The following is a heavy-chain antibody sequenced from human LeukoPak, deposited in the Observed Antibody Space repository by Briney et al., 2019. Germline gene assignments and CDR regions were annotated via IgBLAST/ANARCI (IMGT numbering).Heavy chain of an antibody. CDR2: ISAYYGNT. J-gene: IGHJ4*02. CDR1: GYTFTSYG. D-gene: IGHD2-2*01. CDR3: ARDERAAYCSSTSCNTAIDY. Sequence: ASVKVSCKASGYTFTSYGISWVRQAPGQGLEWMGWISAYYGNTNYAQKLQGRVTMTTDTSTSTACMELRSLRSDDTAVYYCARDERAAYCSSTSCNTAIDYWGQGTLVTVSS. V-gene: IGHV1-18*01.